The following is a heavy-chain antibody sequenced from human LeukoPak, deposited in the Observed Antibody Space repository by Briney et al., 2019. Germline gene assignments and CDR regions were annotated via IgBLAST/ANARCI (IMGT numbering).Heavy chain of an antibody. CDR3: AREYYGILTGYYLDV. D-gene: IGHD3-9*01. CDR2: INSDADKT. J-gene: IGHJ6*03. Sequence: GGSLRLSCAASGFTFTGYWMHWVRQAPGKGLVWVSRINSDADKTGYAEAVKGRFTISRDNAKKTLYLEMNGLRVEDTAVYYCAREYYGILTGYYLDVWGKGTTVTVSS. CDR1: GFTFTGYW. V-gene: IGHV3-74*01.